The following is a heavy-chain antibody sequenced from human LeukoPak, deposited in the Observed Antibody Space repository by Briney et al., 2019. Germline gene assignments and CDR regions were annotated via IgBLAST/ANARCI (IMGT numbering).Heavy chain of an antibody. V-gene: IGHV4-61*02. D-gene: IGHD1-1*01. Sequence: SQTLSLTCTVSGGSISSGGHYWSWIRQPAGKGLEYLGRIYSTGSTNYNPSLRSRVTISVGTSKNHFSLKLSSVTAADTAVYYCARVRVRAVSPSDYWGQGTLVTVFS. J-gene: IGHJ4*02. CDR2: IYSTGST. CDR1: GGSISSGGHY. CDR3: ARVRVRAVSPSDY.